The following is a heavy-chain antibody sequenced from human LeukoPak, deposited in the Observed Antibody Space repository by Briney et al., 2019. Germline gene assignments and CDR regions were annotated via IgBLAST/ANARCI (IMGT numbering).Heavy chain of an antibody. J-gene: IGHJ4*02. CDR1: GFTFSSYW. V-gene: IGHV3-7*01. CDR3: ARERGRVMYYYDSSGYPDY. D-gene: IGHD3-22*01. CDR2: IKQDGSEK. Sequence: GGSLRLSCAASGFTFSSYWMSWVRQAPGKGLEWVANIKQDGSEKYYVDSVKGRFTISRDNAKNSLYLQMNSLRAEDTAVYYCARERGRVMYYYDSSGYPDYWGQGTLVTVSS.